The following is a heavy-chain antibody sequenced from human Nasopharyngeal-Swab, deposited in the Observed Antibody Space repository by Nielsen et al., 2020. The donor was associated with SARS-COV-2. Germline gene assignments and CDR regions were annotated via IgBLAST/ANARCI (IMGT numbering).Heavy chain of an antibody. Sequence: GSLRLSCAVYGGSFSGYYWSWIRQPPGKGLEWIGEINHSGSTNYNPSLKSRVTISVDTSKNQFSLKLSSVTAADTAVYYCARNDYTGSSWFDPWGQGTLVTVSS. J-gene: IGHJ5*02. CDR3: ARNDYTGSSWFDP. D-gene: IGHD4-11*01. CDR1: GGSFSGYY. CDR2: INHSGST. V-gene: IGHV4-34*01.